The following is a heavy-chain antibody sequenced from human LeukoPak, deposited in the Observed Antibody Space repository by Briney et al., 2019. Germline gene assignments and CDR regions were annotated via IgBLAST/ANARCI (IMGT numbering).Heavy chain of an antibody. J-gene: IGHJ4*02. CDR3: AREAYSSGWYVNY. CDR2: INHSGST. Sequence: PSETLSLTCAVYGGSFSGYSWNWIRQPPGKGLEWIGEINHSGSTNYNPSLKSRVTVSIDTSKNQFSLKLNSVTPEDTAVYYCAREAYSSGWYVNYWGQGTLVTVSS. D-gene: IGHD6-19*01. CDR1: GGSFSGYS. V-gene: IGHV4-34*01.